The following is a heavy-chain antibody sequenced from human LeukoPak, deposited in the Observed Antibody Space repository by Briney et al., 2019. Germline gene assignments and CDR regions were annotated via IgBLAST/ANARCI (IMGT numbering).Heavy chain of an antibody. Sequence: GGSLRLSCAASGFTFSSYDMHWVRQATGKGLEWVSAIGTAGDTYYPGSVKGRFTISRDNAKNSLYLQMNSLRAEDTAVYYCARDKSGRGIAEADYWGQGTLVTVSS. CDR3: ARDKSGRGIAEADY. CDR1: GFTFSSYD. J-gene: IGHJ4*02. D-gene: IGHD6-19*01. CDR2: IGTAGDT. V-gene: IGHV3-13*01.